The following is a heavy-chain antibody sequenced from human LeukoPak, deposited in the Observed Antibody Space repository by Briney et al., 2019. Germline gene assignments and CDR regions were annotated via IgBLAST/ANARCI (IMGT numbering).Heavy chain of an antibody. CDR3: ARGKYCGGDCYSFDY. Sequence: PGGSLRLSCAASGFTFSSYGMHWVRQAPGKGLEWGAVIWYDGSNKYYADSVKGRFTISRDNSKNTLYLQMNSLRAEGTAVYYCARGKYCGGDCYSFDYWGQGTLVTVSS. CDR2: IWYDGSNK. J-gene: IGHJ4*02. CDR1: GFTFSSYG. V-gene: IGHV3-33*08. D-gene: IGHD2-21*02.